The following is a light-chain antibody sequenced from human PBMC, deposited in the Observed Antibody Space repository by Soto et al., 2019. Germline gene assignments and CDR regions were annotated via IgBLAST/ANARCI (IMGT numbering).Light chain of an antibody. CDR3: QQYSSYSPYT. J-gene: IGKJ2*01. CDR1: QTVYTW. Sequence: DIQMTQSPSTLSASIGDRVTITCRASQTVYTWLAWYQQKPGTAPKLLIYEASTLHSGVPSRFSDSGSGTEFTLVISRLQPDDLATYYCQQYSSYSPYTFGQGTKVEI. V-gene: IGKV1-5*03. CDR2: EAS.